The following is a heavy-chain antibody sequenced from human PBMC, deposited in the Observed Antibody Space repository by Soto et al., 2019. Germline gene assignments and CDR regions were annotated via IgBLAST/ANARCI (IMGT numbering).Heavy chain of an antibody. CDR2: INHSGST. V-gene: IGHV4-34*01. CDR1: GGSFSGYY. CDR3: ASRLQRGYSGRYYYYYGMDV. D-gene: IGHD5-12*01. J-gene: IGHJ6*02. Sequence: QVQLQQWGAGLLKPSETLSLTCAVYGGSFSGYYWSWIRQPPGKGLAWIGEINHSGSTNYNPSLKSRVTISVDTSKNQFTLKLSSVTAADTAVYYCASRLQRGYSGRYYYYYGMDVWGQGTTVTVSS.